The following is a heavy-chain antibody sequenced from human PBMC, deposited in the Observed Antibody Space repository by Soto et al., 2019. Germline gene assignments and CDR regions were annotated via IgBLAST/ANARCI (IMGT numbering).Heavy chain of an antibody. Sequence: PSETLSLPCPVSGDTSTSYYWGWIRQAPGKGLEWIGHIHNSGTSTHNPSLNGRVTISIDMSKKQFSLKLTSLTSADTAVYYCERDFYDSVGYTWFDSLSQGTLVTVSS. CDR2: IHNSGTS. J-gene: IGHJ5*01. D-gene: IGHD3-22*01. CDR1: GDTSTSYY. V-gene: IGHV4-59*01. CDR3: ERDFYDSVGYTWFDS.